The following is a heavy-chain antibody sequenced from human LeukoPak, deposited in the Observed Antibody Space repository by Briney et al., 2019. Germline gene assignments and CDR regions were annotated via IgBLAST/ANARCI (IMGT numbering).Heavy chain of an antibody. CDR2: ISRSSSYI. Sequence: PGGSLRLSCAASGFTFSSYAMSWVRQAPGKGLEWVSSISRSSSYIYYADSVKGRFTISRDNSKNTLYLQMSSLRGDDTAVYYCARPRAPVTRMSSFDMWGQGTMVTVSS. CDR1: GFTFSSYA. D-gene: IGHD4-17*01. CDR3: ARPRAPVTRMSSFDM. J-gene: IGHJ3*02. V-gene: IGHV3-21*01.